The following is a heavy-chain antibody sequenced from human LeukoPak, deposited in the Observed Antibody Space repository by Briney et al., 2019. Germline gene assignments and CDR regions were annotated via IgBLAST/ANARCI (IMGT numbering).Heavy chain of an antibody. Sequence: PGGSLRLSCAASGFTFSAYEMNWVRQAPGKGLEWVSAISGSGGSTYYADSVKGRFTISRDNSKNTLYLQMNSLRAEDTAVYYCAKAAYCGGDCYSIDYYYYGMDVWGQGTTVTVSS. J-gene: IGHJ6*02. D-gene: IGHD2-21*02. CDR2: ISGSGGST. V-gene: IGHV3-23*01. CDR3: AKAAYCGGDCYSIDYYYYGMDV. CDR1: GFTFSAYE.